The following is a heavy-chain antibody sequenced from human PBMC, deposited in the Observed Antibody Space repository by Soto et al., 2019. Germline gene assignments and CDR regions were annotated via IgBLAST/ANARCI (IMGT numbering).Heavy chain of an antibody. Sequence: EVQLVESGGGLVQPGGSLRLSCAASGFTFSSYSMNWVRQAPGKGLEWFSYISSSSSTIYYADSVKGRFTISRDNAKNSLYLQMNSLRAEDTAVYYCARRPERIAQIGWFDPWGQGTLVTVSS. D-gene: IGHD6-13*01. V-gene: IGHV3-48*01. CDR1: GFTFSSYS. CDR2: ISSSSSTI. J-gene: IGHJ5*02. CDR3: ARRPERIAQIGWFDP.